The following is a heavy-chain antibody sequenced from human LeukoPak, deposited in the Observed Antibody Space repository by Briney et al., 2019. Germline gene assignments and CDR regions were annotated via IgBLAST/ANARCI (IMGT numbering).Heavy chain of an antibody. Sequence: ASVKVSCKASGYTFTGYYMHWVRQAPGQGLEWMGWINPNSGGTNYAQKFQGRVTMTRDTSISTAYMELSRLRSDDTAVYYCARVLGYCSSTSCSPFDYWGQGTLVTVSS. V-gene: IGHV1-2*02. CDR3: ARVLGYCSSTSCSPFDY. D-gene: IGHD2-2*01. CDR1: GYTFTGYY. J-gene: IGHJ4*02. CDR2: INPNSGGT.